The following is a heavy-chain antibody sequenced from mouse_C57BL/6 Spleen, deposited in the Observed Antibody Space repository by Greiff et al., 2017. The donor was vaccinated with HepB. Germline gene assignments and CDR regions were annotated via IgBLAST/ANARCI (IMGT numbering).Heavy chain of an antibody. Sequence: QVQLQQPGAELVRPGSSVKLSCKASGYTFTSYWMHWVKQRPIQGLEWIGNIDPSDSETHYNQKFKDKATLTVDKSSSTAYMQLSSLTSEDSAVYYCARDYYGSRWFAYWGQGTLVTVSA. CDR2: IDPSDSET. CDR3: ARDYYGSRWFAY. D-gene: IGHD1-1*01. V-gene: IGHV1-52*01. CDR1: GYTFTSYW. J-gene: IGHJ3*01.